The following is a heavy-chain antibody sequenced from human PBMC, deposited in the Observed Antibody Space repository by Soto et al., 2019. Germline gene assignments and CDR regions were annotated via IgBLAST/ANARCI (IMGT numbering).Heavy chain of an antibody. J-gene: IGHJ6*02. CDR2: IRAYNGNT. V-gene: IGHV1-18*04. Sequence: GASVKVSCKASGYTFTSYGISWVRQAPGQGLAWMGWIRAYNGNTNYAQKLQGRVTMTTDTSTSTAYMELRSLRSDDTAVYYCARVVPLGYCSSTSCPTGYYYYGMDVWGQGTTVTVSS. CDR1: GYTFTSYG. D-gene: IGHD2-2*01. CDR3: ARVVPLGYCSSTSCPTGYYYYGMDV.